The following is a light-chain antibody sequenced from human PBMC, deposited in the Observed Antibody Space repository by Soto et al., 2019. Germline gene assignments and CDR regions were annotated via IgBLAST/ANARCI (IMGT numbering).Light chain of an antibody. CDR1: QSIGSD. Sequence: EVVLTQSPGTLSVSPGERATFTCRASQSIGSDLAWYQQRPGQAPRLLIDGASTRATGIPARFSGSGSGTEFNLTISSLQSEDFAVYCCQQYDDWPLTFGPGTKVDLK. V-gene: IGKV3-15*01. CDR3: QQYDDWPLT. CDR2: GAS. J-gene: IGKJ3*01.